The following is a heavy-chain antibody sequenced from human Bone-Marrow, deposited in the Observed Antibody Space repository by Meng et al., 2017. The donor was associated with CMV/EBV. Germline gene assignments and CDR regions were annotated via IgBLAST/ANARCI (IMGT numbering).Heavy chain of an antibody. CDR1: GFTFSNAW. CDR2: IKSKTDGGTT. CDR3: ATYGGRPLPWGYGAFDI. J-gene: IGHJ3*02. Sequence: GESLKISCAASGFTFSNAWMSWVRQAPGKGLEWVGRIKSKTDGGTTDYAAPVKGRFTISRDDSKNTLYLQMNSLKTEDTAVYYCATYGGRPLPWGYGAFDIWGQGTMDTVSS. V-gene: IGHV3-15*01. D-gene: IGHD4-23*01.